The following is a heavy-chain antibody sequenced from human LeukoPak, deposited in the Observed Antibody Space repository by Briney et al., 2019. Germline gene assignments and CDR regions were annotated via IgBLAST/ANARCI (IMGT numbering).Heavy chain of an antibody. CDR1: GAIFSNHA. Sequence: GGSLRLSCAASGAIFSNHAMSWVRQAPGKGLEWVSLISGTGVTSYYAASVKGRFTISRDNSKNTLYLQMNSLRAEDTALYYCASTSMVRGVLTPFDYWGQGTLVTVSS. J-gene: IGHJ4*02. V-gene: IGHV3-23*01. CDR3: ASTSMVRGVLTPFDY. CDR2: ISGTGVTS. D-gene: IGHD3-10*01.